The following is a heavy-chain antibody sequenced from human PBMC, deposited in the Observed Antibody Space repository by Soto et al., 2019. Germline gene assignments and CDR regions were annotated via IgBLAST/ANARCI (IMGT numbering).Heavy chain of an antibody. J-gene: IGHJ6*03. CDR2: IYYSGST. CDR1: GGSISSYY. Sequence: QVQLQESGPGLVKPSETLSLTCTVSGGSISSYYWSWIRQPPGKGLEWIGYIYYSGSTNYNPSLKSRVTISVDTAKNHFSLKLSSVTAADKAVYYCARHKESSSWYPPYYYYYMDVWGKGTTVTVSS. CDR3: ARHKESSSWYPPYYYYYMDV. D-gene: IGHD6-13*01. V-gene: IGHV4-59*08.